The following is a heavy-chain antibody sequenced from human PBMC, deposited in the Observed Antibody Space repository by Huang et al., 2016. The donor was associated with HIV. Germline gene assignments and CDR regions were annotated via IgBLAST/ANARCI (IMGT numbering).Heavy chain of an antibody. Sequence: VQLVESGGGVVQPGRSLRLACAASGFSFSTYGLHWVRQAPVKGLEWVAVISYDGSNKYYAHSVKGRFTISRDTSENKVYLQMNSLRHEDTAVYYCAKDGADEEWDIDYWGQGTLVTVSS. CDR1: GFSFSTYG. D-gene: IGHD1-26*01. J-gene: IGHJ4*02. CDR2: ISYDGSNK. V-gene: IGHV3-30*18. CDR3: AKDGADEEWDIDY.